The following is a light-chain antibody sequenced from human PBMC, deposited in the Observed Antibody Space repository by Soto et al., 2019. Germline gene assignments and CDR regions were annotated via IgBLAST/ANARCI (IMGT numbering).Light chain of an antibody. CDR3: QQYNNWPYT. J-gene: IGKJ2*01. Sequence: EIVMTQSPATLSVSPGERATLSCRASQSVSSNLAWYQQKPGQAPRLLIYGASTRDTGIPARFSGSGSGTEFTLTISSLQSEDFAVYYGQQYNNWPYTFGPGTKLEIK. V-gene: IGKV3-15*01. CDR1: QSVSSN. CDR2: GAS.